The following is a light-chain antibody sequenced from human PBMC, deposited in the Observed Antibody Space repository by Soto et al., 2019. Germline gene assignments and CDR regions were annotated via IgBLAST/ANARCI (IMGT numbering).Light chain of an antibody. CDR2: EVI. J-gene: IGLJ2*01. CDR3: VLYMRSGISV. V-gene: IGLV2-8*01. CDR1: SSDVGGYEY. Sequence: QSVLTQPPSASGSPGQSVTISCTGSSSDVGGYEYVSWYQQHPGKAPKLIIYEVIKRPSGVPDRFSGSKSGNTASLTVSGLQAEDEADYYCVLYMRSGISVFGGGTKLTVL.